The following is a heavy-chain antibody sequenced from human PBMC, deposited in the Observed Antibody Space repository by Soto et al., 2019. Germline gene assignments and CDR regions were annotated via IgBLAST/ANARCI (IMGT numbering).Heavy chain of an antibody. CDR1: GYTFTSYD. Sequence: QVQLVQSGAEVKKPGASVKVSCKASGYTFTSYDINWVRQATGQGLEWMGWMNPNSGNTGYVQKFQDRVTMTRNTSTSTAYMALSSLRAEDTAVYYCARARSGGARFEPWGPGTRVTVSS. CDR2: MNPNSGNT. V-gene: IGHV1-8*02. CDR3: ARARSGGARFEP. D-gene: IGHD3-16*01. J-gene: IGHJ5*02.